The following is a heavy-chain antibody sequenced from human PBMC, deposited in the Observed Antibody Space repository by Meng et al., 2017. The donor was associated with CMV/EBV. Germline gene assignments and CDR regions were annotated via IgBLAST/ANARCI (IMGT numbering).Heavy chain of an antibody. CDR3: ARHNGGELVPGPDAFDI. CDR1: GYRFTSYW. V-gene: IGHV5-51*01. D-gene: IGHD6-13*01. J-gene: IGHJ3*02. Sequence: KVSCKGSGYRFTSYWIGWVRQMPGKGLEWMGIIYPGDSDTRYSPSFQGQVTISADKSISTAYLQWSSLKASDTAMYYCARHNGGELVPGPDAFDIWGQGTMVTVSS. CDR2: IYPGDSDT.